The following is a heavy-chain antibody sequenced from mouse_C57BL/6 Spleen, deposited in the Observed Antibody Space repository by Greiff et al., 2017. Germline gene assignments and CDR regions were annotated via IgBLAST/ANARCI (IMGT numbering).Heavy chain of an antibody. CDR3: VGGNSWFAY. Sequence: VQLLQSGAELVKPGASVKISCKASGYAFSSYWMNWVKQRPGKGLEWIGQIYPGDGDTSYNGKFKGKATLATDKSSSTAYMQISSLTSEDSAVYFCVGGNSWFAYWGQGTLVTVSA. D-gene: IGHD1-1*02. CDR2: IYPGDGDT. J-gene: IGHJ3*01. V-gene: IGHV1-80*01. CDR1: GYAFSSYW.